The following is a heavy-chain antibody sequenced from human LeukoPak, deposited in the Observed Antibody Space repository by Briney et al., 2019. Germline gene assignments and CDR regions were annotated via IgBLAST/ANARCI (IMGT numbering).Heavy chain of an antibody. CDR2: INLSGGST. V-gene: IGHV1-46*01. J-gene: IGHJ4*02. D-gene: IGHD4/OR15-4a*01. CDR1: GFTFINYY. Sequence: ASVKVSCTASGFTFINYYMHWVRQAPGQGLEWLGIINLSGGSTHYPQKFQERVTMTRDTSTSTVYMELSSLRSEDTGVYYCARDLDYGEKSEDYWGQGTLVTVSS. CDR3: ARDLDYGEKSEDY.